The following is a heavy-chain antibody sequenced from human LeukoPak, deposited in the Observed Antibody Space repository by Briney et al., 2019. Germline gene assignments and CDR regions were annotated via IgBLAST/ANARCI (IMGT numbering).Heavy chain of an antibody. CDR1: GFTFSSYD. Sequence: PGGSPRLSCAASGFTFSSYDMHWVRQATGKGLEWVSAIGTAGDTYYPGSVKGRFTISRENAKNSLYLQMNSLRAGDTAVYYCARSRNYGDYVMGPRLAFDIWGQGTMVTVSS. D-gene: IGHD4-17*01. V-gene: IGHV3-13*01. J-gene: IGHJ3*02. CDR3: ARSRNYGDYVMGPRLAFDI. CDR2: IGTAGDT.